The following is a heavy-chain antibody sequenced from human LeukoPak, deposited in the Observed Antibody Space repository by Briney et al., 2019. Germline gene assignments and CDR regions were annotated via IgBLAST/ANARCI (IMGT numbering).Heavy chain of an antibody. D-gene: IGHD3-10*01. Sequence: SVKVSCKASGYTFTGYYMHWVRQAPGQGLEWMGWFNPNSGGTNYAQKFQDRLTMTRDTFISTAYMELSRLRSDDTAVYYCARDRGNWFDRWGQVTLVTVPS. V-gene: IGHV1-2*02. J-gene: IGHJ5*02. CDR1: GYTFTGYY. CDR3: ARDRGNWFDR. CDR2: FNPNSGGT.